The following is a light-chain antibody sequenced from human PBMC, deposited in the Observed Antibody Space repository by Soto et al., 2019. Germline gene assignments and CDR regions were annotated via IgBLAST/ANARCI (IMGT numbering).Light chain of an antibody. CDR1: QSVRRY. Sequence: EIVLTQSPVTLSLSPGERATLSCRASQSVRRYLAWYQQKPGQAPRLLIYDASTRATGIPARFSGSGSETDFTLTITSLEPEDFAVYYCQQRNNWPPITFGQGTRLEI. CDR2: DAS. V-gene: IGKV3-11*01. J-gene: IGKJ5*01. CDR3: QQRNNWPPIT.